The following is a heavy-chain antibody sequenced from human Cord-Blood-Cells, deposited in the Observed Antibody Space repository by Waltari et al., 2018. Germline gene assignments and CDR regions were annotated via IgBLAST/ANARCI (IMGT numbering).Heavy chain of an antibody. CDR3: ARWGDFWSGYYDAFDI. D-gene: IGHD3-3*01. J-gene: IGHJ3*02. Sequence: SLRLSCAASGFTFSSYWMSWVRQAPGKGVEWVANIKKDGSEKYYVDSVKGRFTISRDNAKNSLYLQMNSRRAEDTAVYYCARWGDFWSGYYDAFDIWGQGTMVTVSS. V-gene: IGHV3-7*01. CDR1: GFTFSSYW. CDR2: IKKDGSEK.